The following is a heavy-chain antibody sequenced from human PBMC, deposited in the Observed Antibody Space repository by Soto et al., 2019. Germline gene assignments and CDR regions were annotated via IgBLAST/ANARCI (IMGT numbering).Heavy chain of an antibody. D-gene: IGHD2-15*01. CDR2: VIPLLDAS. Sequence: QVQLVQSGAEVKKPGSSVKISCTTSGDTFFNYTSTWVRRAPGQGLEWMGRVIPLLDASNYAEKFQDRVTITADKSTSTAYMELSGLKSDDSAIYYCASGKSQMTQDRMGFYYYMDVWGKGTTVTVSS. CDR3: ASGKSQMTQDRMGFYYYMDV. V-gene: IGHV1-69*08. CDR1: GDTFFNYT. J-gene: IGHJ6*03.